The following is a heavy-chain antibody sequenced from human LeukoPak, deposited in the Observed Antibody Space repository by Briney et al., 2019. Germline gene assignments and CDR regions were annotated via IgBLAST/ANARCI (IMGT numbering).Heavy chain of an antibody. CDR2: INPSGGST. D-gene: IGHD2-8*01. V-gene: IGHV1-46*01. CDR1: GDSFTSYY. Sequence: VASVKVSWKASGDSFTSYYMHWVRQAPGEGLEWMGIINPSGGSTSYAQKFQGRVTMTRDMSTSTVYMELSSLRSEDTAVYYCARDSPYSNGVFYMDVWGKGTTVTVSS. CDR3: ARDSPYSNGVFYMDV. J-gene: IGHJ6*03.